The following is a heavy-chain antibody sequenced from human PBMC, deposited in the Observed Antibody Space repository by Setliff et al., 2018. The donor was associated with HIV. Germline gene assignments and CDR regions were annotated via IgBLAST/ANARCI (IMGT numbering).Heavy chain of an antibody. CDR1: GDTFTTYA. V-gene: IGHV1-3*01. Sequence: ASVKVSCKASGDTFTTYALHWVSQAPGQRLEWMGWINAGNGDTKSSQKFQGGVTITRDTSASTAYMELSSLRSEDTGVYYCAIGSSNWPHRPNNYYFEYWGQGTPVTVSS. D-gene: IGHD6-13*01. J-gene: IGHJ4*02. CDR2: INAGNGDT. CDR3: AIGSSNWPHRPNNYYFEY.